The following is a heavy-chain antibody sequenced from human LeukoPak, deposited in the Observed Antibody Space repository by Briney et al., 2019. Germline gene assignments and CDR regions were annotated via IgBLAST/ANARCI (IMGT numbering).Heavy chain of an antibody. CDR2: IIPILGIA. CDR3: ARTSYYGMDV. CDR1: GGTFSSYA. Sequence: ASVKVSCKASGGTFSSYAISWVRQAPGQGLEWMGRIIPILGIANYAQKSQGRVTITADKSTSTAYMELSSLRSEDTAVYYCARTSYYGMDVWGQGTTVTVSS. J-gene: IGHJ6*02. V-gene: IGHV1-69*04.